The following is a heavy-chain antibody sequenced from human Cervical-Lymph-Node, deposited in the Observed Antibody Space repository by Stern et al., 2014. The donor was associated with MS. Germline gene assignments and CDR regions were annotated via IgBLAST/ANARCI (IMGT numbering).Heavy chain of an antibody. CDR3: ASTDRGWFNPYHFYGMDV. CDR1: GGTFSRYA. CDR2: IIPISGKE. D-gene: IGHD6-19*01. V-gene: IGHV1-69*01. J-gene: IGHJ6*02. Sequence: VQLVESGAEVKKPGSSVKVSCKASGGTFSRYAISWVRQAPAQGLDWMGGIIPISGKENFAQQFRGRVTLTEDESTIPAYMELSSLRSEDTAVYYCASTDRGWFNPYHFYGMDVWGQGTTVTVSS.